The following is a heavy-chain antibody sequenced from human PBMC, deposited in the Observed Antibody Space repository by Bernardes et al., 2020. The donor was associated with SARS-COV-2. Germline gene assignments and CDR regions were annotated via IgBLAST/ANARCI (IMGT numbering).Heavy chain of an antibody. CDR3: ARVGATVVTYYYYGMDV. Sequence: GGSLRLSCAASGFTFGTYSMNWVRQAPGKGLEWVSSITSGSGYLFYADSVKGRFTISRDNAKNSLYLQMNSLRAEDTAVYYCARVGATVVTYYYYGMDVWGQGTTVTVSS. V-gene: IGHV3-21*01. CDR2: ITSGSGYL. J-gene: IGHJ6*02. CDR1: GFTFGTYS. D-gene: IGHD4-17*01.